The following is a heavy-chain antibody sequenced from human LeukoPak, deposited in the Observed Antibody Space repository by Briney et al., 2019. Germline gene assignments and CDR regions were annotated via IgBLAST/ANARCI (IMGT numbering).Heavy chain of an antibody. Sequence: SETLSLTCAVYGGSFSGYYWSWIRQPPGKGLEWIGEINHSGSTNYNPSLKSRVTISVDTSKNQFSLKLSSVTAADTAVYYCASLYYYGSGPHFDYWGQGTLVTVSS. D-gene: IGHD3-10*01. J-gene: IGHJ4*02. CDR3: ASLYYYGSGPHFDY. V-gene: IGHV4-34*01. CDR2: INHSGST. CDR1: GGSFSGYY.